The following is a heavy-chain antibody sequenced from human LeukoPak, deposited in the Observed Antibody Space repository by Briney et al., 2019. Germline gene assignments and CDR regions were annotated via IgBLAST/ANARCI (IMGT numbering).Heavy chain of an antibody. J-gene: IGHJ4*02. CDR1: GFTFSSYG. V-gene: IGHV3-30*02. Sequence: PGRSLRLSCAASGFTFSSYGMHWVRQAPGKGLEWVAFIRYDGSNKYYADSVKGRFTISRDNSKNTLYLQMNRLRAEDTAVYYCAKERDTAMVTIDYWGQGTLVTVSS. CDR2: IRYDGSNK. CDR3: AKERDTAMVTIDY. D-gene: IGHD5-18*01.